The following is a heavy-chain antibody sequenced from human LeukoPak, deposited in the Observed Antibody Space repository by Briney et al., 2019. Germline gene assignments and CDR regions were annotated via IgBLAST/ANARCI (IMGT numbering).Heavy chain of an antibody. CDR2: ISVNNGNT. J-gene: IGHJ4*02. D-gene: IGHD3-3*01. V-gene: IGHV1-18*01. CDR3: QRITIFGVIIDFDY. Sequence: ASAKVCCKAAGYAFAFYGISWVRQAPGQGLECMGWISVNNGNTHYAQKFQGRVTMTTDTSTSTAYMEVRNLRSDDTAVYFCQRITIFGVIIDFDYWGQGSLVTVSS. CDR1: GYAFAFYG.